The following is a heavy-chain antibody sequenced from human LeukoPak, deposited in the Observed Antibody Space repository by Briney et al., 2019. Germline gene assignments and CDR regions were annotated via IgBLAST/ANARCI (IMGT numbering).Heavy chain of an antibody. CDR1: GFTFSSYS. J-gene: IGHJ4*02. CDR3: ARDGGDRSGVRGVMKFDY. CDR2: ISSSSSTI. D-gene: IGHD3-10*01. V-gene: IGHV3-48*01. Sequence: GGSLRLSCAASGFTFSSYSMNWVRQAPGKGLEWVSYISSSSSTIYYADSVKGRFTISRDNAKNSLYLQMNSLRAEDTAVYYCARDGGDRSGVRGVMKFDYWGQGTLVTVSS.